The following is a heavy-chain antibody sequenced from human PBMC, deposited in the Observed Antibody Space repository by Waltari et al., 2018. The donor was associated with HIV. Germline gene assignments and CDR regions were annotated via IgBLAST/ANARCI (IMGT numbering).Heavy chain of an antibody. CDR3: VRDGGGDGYNPVDY. V-gene: IGHV3-30*01. CDR1: GLIFNNYA. J-gene: IGHJ4*02. D-gene: IGHD2-21*01. CDR2: ISYDESNI. Sequence: QVQLVESGGGVVQHGRSLRRSGGASGLIFNNYAMQWDRQAPGKGLEWVAVISYDESNINYADSVKGRFTISRDSSKNTLFLQMHSLRADDTAVYFCVRDGGGDGYNPVDYWGQGTLVTVSS.